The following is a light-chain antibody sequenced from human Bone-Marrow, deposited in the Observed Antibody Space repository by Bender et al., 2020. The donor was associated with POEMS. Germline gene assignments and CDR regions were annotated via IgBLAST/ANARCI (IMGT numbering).Light chain of an antibody. CDR3: SSHAVSNNLV. Sequence: QSALTQPASVSGSPGQSITISCTGTSNDVGSYNLVSWYQQHPGKAPKLMIYEGSRRPSGISNRFSGSKSGNTASLTVSGLQAEDEADYYCSSHAVSNNLVFGGGTKLTVL. CDR1: SNDVGSYNL. J-gene: IGLJ2*01. V-gene: IGLV2-14*02. CDR2: EGS.